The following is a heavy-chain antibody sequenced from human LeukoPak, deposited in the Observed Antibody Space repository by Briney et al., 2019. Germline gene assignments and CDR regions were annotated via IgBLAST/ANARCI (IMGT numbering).Heavy chain of an antibody. D-gene: IGHD3-22*01. CDR1: GGTFSSYA. CDR2: IIPIFGTA. J-gene: IGHJ6*02. CDR3: ARWYYYDTNYGMDV. Sequence: SVKVSCKASGGTFSSYAISWVRQAPGQGLEWMGGIIPIFGTANYAQKLQGRVTMTTDTSTSTAYMELRSLRSDDTAVYYCARWYYYDTNYGMDVWGQGTTVTVSS. V-gene: IGHV1-69*05.